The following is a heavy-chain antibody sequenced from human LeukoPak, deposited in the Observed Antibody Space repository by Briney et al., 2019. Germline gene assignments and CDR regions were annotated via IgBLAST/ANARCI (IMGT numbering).Heavy chain of an antibody. Sequence: GASVKVSCKASGYTFTSYDINWVRQATGQGLEWMGWMNPNSGNTGYAQKFQGRVTMTRNTSISTAYMGLSSLRSEDTAVYYCARVGVAGKNYYYGMDVWGQGTTVTVSS. CDR2: MNPNSGNT. CDR3: ARVGVAGKNYYYGMDV. CDR1: GYTFTSYD. J-gene: IGHJ6*02. V-gene: IGHV1-8*01. D-gene: IGHD6-19*01.